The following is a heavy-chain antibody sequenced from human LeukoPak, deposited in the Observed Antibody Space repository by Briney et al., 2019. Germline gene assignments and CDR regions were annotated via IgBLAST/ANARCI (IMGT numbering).Heavy chain of an antibody. J-gene: IGHJ5*02. CDR1: GYTFTGYY. D-gene: IGHD2-15*01. Sequence: ASVKVSCKASGYTFTGYYMHWVRQAPGQGLEWMGWINPNSGGTNYAQKFRGRVTMTRDTSISTAYMELSRLRSDDTAVYYCARADIVVVVAATGWFDPWGQGTLVTVSS. V-gene: IGHV1-2*02. CDR2: INPNSGGT. CDR3: ARADIVVVVAATGWFDP.